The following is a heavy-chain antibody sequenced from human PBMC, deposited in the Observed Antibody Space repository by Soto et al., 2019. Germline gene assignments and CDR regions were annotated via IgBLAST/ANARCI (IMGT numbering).Heavy chain of an antibody. J-gene: IGHJ6*02. Sequence: GGSLRLSCAASGFTFSSAWMSWVRQAPGKGLEWVGRIKSKTDGGTTDYAAPVRGRFTISRDDSKNTLYLQLNSPKTADTAVYYCTTDEVWCTNGFCRYYYYGMDVWGQGTTVTVSS. CDR1: GFTFSSAW. CDR3: TTDEVWCTNGFCRYYYYGMDV. V-gene: IGHV3-15*01. D-gene: IGHD2-8*01. CDR2: IKSKTDGGTT.